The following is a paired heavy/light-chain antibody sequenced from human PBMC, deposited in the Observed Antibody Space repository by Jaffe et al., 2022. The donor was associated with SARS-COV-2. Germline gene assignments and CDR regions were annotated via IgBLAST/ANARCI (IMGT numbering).Light chain of an antibody. Sequence: EIVLTQSPGTLSLSPGERATLSCRASQRVDNNQLAWYQQKPGQAPRLLIYGTSRRATGIPDRFSGSGSGTDFTLTISRLEPEDFAVFYCQHYGSSFGPGIKVDI. CDR2: GTS. J-gene: IGKJ3*01. V-gene: IGKV3-20*01. CDR1: QRVDNNQ. CDR3: QHYGSS.
Heavy chain of an antibody. CDR2: IFSNGNT. D-gene: IGHD4-17*01. V-gene: IGHV4-59*02. CDR1: GGSVSGYY. J-gene: IGHJ6*03. CDR3: ARRTVTSLYSYSYMDV. Sequence: QIQLQESGPGLVKPSETLSLTCTVSGGSVSGYYWSWIRKPPGKGLEWIGYIFSNGNTNYNPSLKSRVTISVDTSKSQFSLELSSVTAADTAVYYCARRTVTSLYSYSYMDVWGKGSTVTVSS.